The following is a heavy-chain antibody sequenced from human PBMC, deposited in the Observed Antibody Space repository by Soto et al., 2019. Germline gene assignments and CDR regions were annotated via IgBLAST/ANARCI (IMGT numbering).Heavy chain of an antibody. J-gene: IGHJ6*03. V-gene: IGHV1-46*01. CDR2: INPNGGST. Sequence: ASVKVSCKASGYTFTNYYIDWVRQAPGQGLEWMGIINPNGGSTSYAQKFQGRVTMTRNTSTSTAYMELSSLRSEDTAVYYCARVTYYYGSGSYTAVYYYYMDVWGKGTTVTAP. D-gene: IGHD3-10*01. CDR3: ARVTYYYGSGSYTAVYYYYMDV. CDR1: GYTFTNYY.